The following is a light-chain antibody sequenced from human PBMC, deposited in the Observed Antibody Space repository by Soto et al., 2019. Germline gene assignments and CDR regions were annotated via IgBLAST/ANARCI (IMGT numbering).Light chain of an antibody. CDR1: QSISTW. CDR2: KAS. Sequence: DIQMTQSPSTLSASVGDRVTITCRASQSISTWLAWYQQKPGKAPKLLIYKASNLEDGVPSRFSGSGSGTEFTISISSLQPYDFATYYCQQYNTYPLTFAGATTVAIK. J-gene: IGKJ4*01. V-gene: IGKV1-5*03. CDR3: QQYNTYPLT.